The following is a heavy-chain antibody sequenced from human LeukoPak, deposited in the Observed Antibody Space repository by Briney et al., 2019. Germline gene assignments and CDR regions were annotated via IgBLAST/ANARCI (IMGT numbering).Heavy chain of an antibody. J-gene: IGHJ4*02. CDR3: ARDCSSTACQGPVLDF. CDR2: IHPSGGNP. D-gene: IGHD6-13*01. V-gene: IGHV1-46*01. CDR1: GYTFTSHY. Sequence: ASVKVSCKASGYTFTSHYVHWGGQAPGQGLEWIGIIHPSGGNPRSTENFQGRVTMTRDTSTSTVYLELRSLTSQDTAVYYCARDCSSTACQGPVLDFWGQGTLVTVSS.